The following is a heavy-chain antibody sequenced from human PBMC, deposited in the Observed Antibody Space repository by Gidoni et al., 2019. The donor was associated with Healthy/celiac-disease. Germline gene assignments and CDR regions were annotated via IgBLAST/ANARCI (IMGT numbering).Heavy chain of an antibody. V-gene: IGHV3-23*01. Sequence: EVQLSESGGGLVQPGGSLRLSCAASGFTLSSYAMSWFRQAPGKGMGWVSAIRSSGSSTYYADSVKGRFTITRDNTKNTLYPQMISLRTEDTAVYYCAKRRIAVAGYYYYMDVWGKGTTVTVSS. J-gene: IGHJ6*03. CDR1: GFTLSSYA. CDR2: IRSSGSST. CDR3: AKRRIAVAGYYYYMDV. D-gene: IGHD6-19*01.